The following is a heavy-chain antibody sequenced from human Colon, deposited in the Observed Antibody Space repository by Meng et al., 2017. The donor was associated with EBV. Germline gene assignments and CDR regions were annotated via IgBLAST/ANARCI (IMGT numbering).Heavy chain of an antibody. CDR2: IDHRGNT. D-gene: IGHD3-10*01. CDR3: ARRGPSGNFSP. J-gene: IGHJ5*02. CDR1: GGSFRDYY. Sequence: QVQRPQWGARVLQPSETLSRSCAVSGGSFRDYYWTWIRLPPGKGLEWIGEIDHRGNTKYNPSLKSRVTISLDTSKKQFSLKVSSVTAADSAVYYCARRGPSGNFSPWSQGALVTVSS. V-gene: IGHV4-34*01.